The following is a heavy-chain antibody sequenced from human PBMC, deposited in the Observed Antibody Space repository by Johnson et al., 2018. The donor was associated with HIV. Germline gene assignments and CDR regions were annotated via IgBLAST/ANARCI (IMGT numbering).Heavy chain of an antibody. D-gene: IGHD3-10*01. J-gene: IGHJ3*02. CDR3: AKDLNYGSGPVDI. CDR2: IWYDGSNK. CDR1: GFTFSSYG. Sequence: QVLLVEYGGGVVQPGRSLRLSCAASGFTFSSYGMHWVRQAPGKGLEWVAVIWYDGSNKYYADSVKGRFTISRDNSKNTLYLQMNSLRAEDTAVYYCAKDLNYGSGPVDIWGQGTIVTVSS. V-gene: IGHV3-33*06.